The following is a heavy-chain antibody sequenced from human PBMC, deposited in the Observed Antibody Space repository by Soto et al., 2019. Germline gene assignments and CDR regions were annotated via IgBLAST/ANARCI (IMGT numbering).Heavy chain of an antibody. J-gene: IGHJ5*02. CDR2: IYYSGST. CDR3: AGPGDCSGGTCHENWFDP. V-gene: IGHV4-39*01. D-gene: IGHD2-15*01. CDR1: GGSITSSTFS. Sequence: QLQLQESRPGLLKPSETLSLTCTVSGGSITSSTFSWGWIRQPPGKGLEWLGSIYYSGSTYYNPSLKSRVTLSVDTSKNQLSLKLKSVTAADTAVYYCAGPGDCSGGTCHENWFDPWGQGSLVTVSS.